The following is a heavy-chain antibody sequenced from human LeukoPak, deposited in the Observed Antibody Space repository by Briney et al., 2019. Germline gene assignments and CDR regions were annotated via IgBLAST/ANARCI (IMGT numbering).Heavy chain of an antibody. CDR1: GFTFSSYG. CDR2: ISYDGSNK. CDR3: AKGGPGVTTRYFQH. J-gene: IGHJ1*01. D-gene: IGHD4-17*01. V-gene: IGHV3-30*18. Sequence: PGRSLRLSCAASGFTFSSYGMHWVRQAPGKGLEWVAVISYDGSNKYYADSVKGRFTISRDNSKNTLYLQMNSLRAEDTAVYYCAKGGPGVTTRYFQHWGQGTLVTVSS.